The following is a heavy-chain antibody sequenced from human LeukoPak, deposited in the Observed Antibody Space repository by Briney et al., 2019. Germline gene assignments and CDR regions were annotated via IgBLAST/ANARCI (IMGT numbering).Heavy chain of an antibody. CDR2: INEDGSDK. V-gene: IGHV3-7*02. CDR1: GFTFSSSW. CDR3: APWRNAGEFDY. D-gene: IGHD3-10*01. Sequence: GGSLRLSCAASGFTFSSSWMRCVRQAPGKGLEWVAHINEDGSDKYYVDSVTGRFSISRDNTKNTLYLQMSSVRDEHTAVDYCAPWRNAGEFDYWGQGTLVSVSS. J-gene: IGHJ4*02.